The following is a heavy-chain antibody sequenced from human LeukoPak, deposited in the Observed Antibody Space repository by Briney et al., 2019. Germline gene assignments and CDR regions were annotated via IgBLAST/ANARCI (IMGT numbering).Heavy chain of an antibody. D-gene: IGHD4/OR15-4a*01. Sequence: ASVKVSCKASGYTFTSYYMHWVQQAPGQGLEWMGIINPSGGSTSYAQKLQGRVTMTTDTSTGTAYMELRSLRSDDTAVYYCARAAKGFDYWGQGTLVTVSS. CDR3: ARAAKGFDY. CDR2: INPSGGST. CDR1: GYTFTSYY. J-gene: IGHJ4*02. V-gene: IGHV1-46*01.